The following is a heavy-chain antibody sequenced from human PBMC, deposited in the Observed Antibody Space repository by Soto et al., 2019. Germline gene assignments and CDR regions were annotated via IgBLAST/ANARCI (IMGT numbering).Heavy chain of an antibody. V-gene: IGHV3-48*01. CDR1: GFTFSSYG. CDR3: VVDYRYAFEM. D-gene: IGHD3-16*02. CDR2: ISTRSDAM. J-gene: IGHJ3*02. Sequence: PGGSLRLSCAASGFTFSSYGMHWVRQAPGKGLEWLSHISTRSDAMYYADSVKGRFTISRDNAKNSLFLQMNGLRVEDTAIYFCVVDYRYAFEMWGQGTTVTVSS.